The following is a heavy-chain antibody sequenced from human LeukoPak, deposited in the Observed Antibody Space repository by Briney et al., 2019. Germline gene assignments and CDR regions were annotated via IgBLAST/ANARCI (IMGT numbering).Heavy chain of an antibody. CDR2: ISGSGGST. V-gene: IGHV3-23*01. CDR3: AKERGGVVVVVITGYFDY. Sequence: GGSLRLSCAASGFTFSSYAMSWVRQAPGKGLEWVSAISGSGGSTYYADCVKGRVTISRDKSKKAVDLQMNSLRAEATAVYYCAKERGGVVVVVITGYFDYWGQGTLVTVSS. CDR1: GFTFSSYA. J-gene: IGHJ4*02. D-gene: IGHD3-22*01.